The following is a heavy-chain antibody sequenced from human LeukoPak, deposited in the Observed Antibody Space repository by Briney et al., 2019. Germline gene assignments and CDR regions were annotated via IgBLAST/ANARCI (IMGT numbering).Heavy chain of an antibody. CDR1: VGSISSYY. D-gene: IGHD5-12*01. CDR3: ARQGLRGFDY. CDR2: IYYSGST. V-gene: IGHV4-39*01. J-gene: IGHJ4*02. Sequence: SETLSLTCTVSVGSISSYYWGWIRQPPGKGLEWIGSIYYSGSTYYNPSLKSRVTISVDTSKNQFSLKLSSVTAADTAVYYCARQGLRGFDYWGQGTLVTVSS.